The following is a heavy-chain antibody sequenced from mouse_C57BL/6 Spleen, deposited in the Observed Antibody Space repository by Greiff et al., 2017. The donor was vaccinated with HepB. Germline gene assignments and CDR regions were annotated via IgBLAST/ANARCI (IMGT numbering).Heavy chain of an antibody. J-gene: IGHJ1*03. CDR2: INPYNGGT. D-gene: IGHD1-1*01. V-gene: IGHV1-19*01. Sequence: EVQLQQSGPVLVKPGASVKMSCKASGYTFTDYYMNWVKQSHGKSLEWIGVINPYNGGTSYNQKFKGKATLTVDKSSSTAYMELNSLTSEDSAVYYCARRGVYGSPYWYFDVWGTGTTVTVSS. CDR1: GYTFTDYY. CDR3: ARRGVYGSPYWYFDV.